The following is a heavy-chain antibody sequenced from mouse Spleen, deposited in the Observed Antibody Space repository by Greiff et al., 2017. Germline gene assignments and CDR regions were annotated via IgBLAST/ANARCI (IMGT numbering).Heavy chain of an antibody. Sequence: EVQLVESGGGLVQSGRSLRLSCATSGFTFSDFYMEWVRQAPGKGLEWIAASRNKANDYTTEYSASVKGRFIVSRDTSQSILYLQMNALRAEDTAIYYCARDGYDYDVGAWFAYWGQGTLVTVSA. D-gene: IGHD2-4*01. J-gene: IGHJ3*01. V-gene: IGHV7-1*01. CDR1: GFTFSDFY. CDR3: ARDGYDYDVGAWFAY. CDR2: SRNKANDYTT.